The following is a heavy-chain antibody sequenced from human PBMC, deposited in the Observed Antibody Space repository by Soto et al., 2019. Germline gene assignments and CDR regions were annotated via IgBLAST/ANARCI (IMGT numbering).Heavy chain of an antibody. V-gene: IGHV4-4*02. CDR3: ARAAPRYCSGGSCYSGRDY. CDR1: GDSISSSKW. D-gene: IGHD2-15*01. Sequence: SETLSLTCAVSGDSISSSKWWSWVRQPPGKGLEWIGEINHSGSTNYNPSLKSRVTIPVDTSKNQFSLKLSSVTAADTAVYYCARAAPRYCSGGSCYSGRDYWDQGTLVTVSS. J-gene: IGHJ4*02. CDR2: INHSGST.